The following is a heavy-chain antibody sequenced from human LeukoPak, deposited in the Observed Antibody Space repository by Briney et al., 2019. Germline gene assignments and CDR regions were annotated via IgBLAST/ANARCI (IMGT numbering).Heavy chain of an antibody. CDR1: GDSVSNNRAT. Sequence: SQTLSLNCAISGDSVSNNRATWIWIRQSPSRGLELLGRTYSRSKWYSDYAVSVKSRITIHPDTSKNHFSLHLNSVTPEDTAVYYCARVLTLGAFDIWGQGTMVTVSS. V-gene: IGHV6-1*01. CDR2: TYSRSKWYS. CDR3: ARVLTLGAFDI. J-gene: IGHJ3*02.